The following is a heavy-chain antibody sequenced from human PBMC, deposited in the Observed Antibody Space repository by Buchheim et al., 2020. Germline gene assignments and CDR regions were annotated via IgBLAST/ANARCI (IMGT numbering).Heavy chain of an antibody. CDR3: AKEYFDWLLGSFDY. D-gene: IGHD3-9*01. V-gene: IGHV3-30*02. Sequence: QVQLVESGGGVVQPGRSLRLSCAASGFTFSSYGMHWVRQAPGKGLEWVAFIRYDGSNKYYADSVKGRFTISRDNSKNTLYLQMNSLRAEDTAVYHCAKEYFDWLLGSFDYWGQGTL. J-gene: IGHJ4*02. CDR2: IRYDGSNK. CDR1: GFTFSSYG.